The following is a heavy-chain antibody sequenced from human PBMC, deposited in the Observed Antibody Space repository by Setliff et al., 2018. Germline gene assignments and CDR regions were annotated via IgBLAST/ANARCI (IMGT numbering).Heavy chain of an antibody. CDR3: ARWRSSSPDDF. D-gene: IGHD6-6*01. Sequence: SETLSLTCTVSGFSINSGTHFWGWIRQPPGKGLEWIGRIHYSGNTYYNVSLKSRVIISVDTAQNQFSLSLSSVTAADTAVYYCARWRSSSPDDFWGQGTLVTVSS. J-gene: IGHJ4*02. V-gene: IGHV4-39*01. CDR1: GFSINSGTHF. CDR2: IHYSGNT.